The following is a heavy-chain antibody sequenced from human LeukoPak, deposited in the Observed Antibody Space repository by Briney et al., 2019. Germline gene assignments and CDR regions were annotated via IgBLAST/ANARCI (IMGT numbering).Heavy chain of an antibody. CDR1: GGSISSYY. D-gene: IGHD3-3*01. CDR2: IYYSGST. J-gene: IGHJ3*02. Sequence: SETLSLTCTVSGGSISSYYWSWIRQPPGKGLEWIGYIYYSGSTNYNPSLKSRVTISVDTSKNQFSLKLSSVTAADTAVYYCARDLSGYPDSVDIWGQGTMVTVSS. V-gene: IGHV4-59*01. CDR3: ARDLSGYPDSVDI.